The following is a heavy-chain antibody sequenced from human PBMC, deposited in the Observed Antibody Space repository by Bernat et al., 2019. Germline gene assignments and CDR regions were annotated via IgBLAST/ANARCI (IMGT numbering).Heavy chain of an antibody. CDR3: ARAVPNDYDFWSGYLGMDYGYYYMDV. D-gene: IGHD3-3*01. Sequence: QVQLVQSGAEVKKPGASVKVSCKASGYTFTSYGISWVRQAPGQGLEWMGWISAYNGNTNYAQKLQGRVTMTTDTSTSTAYMELRSLRSDDTAVYYCARAVPNDYDFWSGYLGMDYGYYYMDVWGKGTTVTVSS. CDR1: GYTFTSYG. J-gene: IGHJ6*03. CDR2: ISAYNGNT. V-gene: IGHV1-18*01.